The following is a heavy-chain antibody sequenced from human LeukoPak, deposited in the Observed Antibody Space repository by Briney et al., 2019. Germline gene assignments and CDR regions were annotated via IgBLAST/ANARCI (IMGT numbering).Heavy chain of an antibody. CDR2: IYHNGNT. V-gene: IGHV4-4*02. Sequence: PSETLSLTCTVSGGSISSSNWWSWIRQSPGKGLEWIGEIYHNGNTKYIPSLESRVTLSVDESKNQFSLTLDSVTAADTAVYYCVRDDRRGWFDPWGQGTLVTVSS. CDR3: VRDDRRGWFDP. J-gene: IGHJ5*02. CDR1: GGSISSSNW.